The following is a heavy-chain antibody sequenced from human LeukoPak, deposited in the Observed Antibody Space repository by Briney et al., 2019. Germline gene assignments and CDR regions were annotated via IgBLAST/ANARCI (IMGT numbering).Heavy chain of an antibody. CDR1: GFTFSDHY. D-gene: IGHD3-22*01. J-gene: IGHJ4*02. CDR3: ARVYYDSSGSKIDY. CDR2: TRNKANSYTT. Sequence: GGSLRLSCAASGFTFSDHYMDWVRQAPGKGLEWVGRTRNKANSYTTEYAASVKGRFTISRDDSKNSLHLQMNSLKTEDTAVYYCARVYYDSSGSKIDYWGQGTLVTVSS. V-gene: IGHV3-72*01.